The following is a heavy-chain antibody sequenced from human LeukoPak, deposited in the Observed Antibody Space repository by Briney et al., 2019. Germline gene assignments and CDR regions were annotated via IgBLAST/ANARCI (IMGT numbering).Heavy chain of an antibody. Sequence: SETLSLTCAVSGGSMSSSNWWNWVRQPPGKGLEWIGEIYHSGSTNSNPSLKSRVTISVDKSKNQFSLKPSSVTAADTAVYYCAAKGGNFRSFDYWGQGTLVTVSS. J-gene: IGHJ4*02. CDR2: IYHSGST. CDR1: GGSMSSSNW. CDR3: AAKGGNFRSFDY. D-gene: IGHD4-23*01. V-gene: IGHV4-4*02.